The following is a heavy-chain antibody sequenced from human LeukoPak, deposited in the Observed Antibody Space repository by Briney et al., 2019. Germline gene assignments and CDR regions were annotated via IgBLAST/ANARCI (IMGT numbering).Heavy chain of an antibody. CDR3: ARTILYSGSRTLDY. D-gene: IGHD1-26*01. CDR2: TNPSGGIT. J-gene: IGHJ4*02. Sequence: GASVKVSCKASGYTFTSYYMHWVRQPPGQGLEWMGITNPSGGITSYAQKFQGRVTMTSDMSTSTVYMELSRLRSEDTAVYYCARTILYSGSRTLDYWGQGTLVTVSS. CDR1: GYTFTSYY. V-gene: IGHV1-46*01.